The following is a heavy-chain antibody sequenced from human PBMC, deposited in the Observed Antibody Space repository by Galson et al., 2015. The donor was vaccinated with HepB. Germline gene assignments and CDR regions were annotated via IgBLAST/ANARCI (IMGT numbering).Heavy chain of an antibody. J-gene: IGHJ6*03. CDR1: GFTFSSYS. CDR2: ISSSSSYI. CDR3: ARYCSSTSCWGGYYMDV. D-gene: IGHD2-2*01. V-gene: IGHV3-21*01. Sequence: SLRLSCAASGFTFSSYSMNWVRQAPGKGLEWVSSISSSSSYIYYADSVKGRFTISRDNAKNSLYLQMNSLRAEDTAVYYCARYCSSTSCWGGYYMDVWGKGTTVTVSS.